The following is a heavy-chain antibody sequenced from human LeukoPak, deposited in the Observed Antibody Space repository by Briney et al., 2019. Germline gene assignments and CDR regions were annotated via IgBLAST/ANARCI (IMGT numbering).Heavy chain of an antibody. Sequence: GGSLRLSCAASGFTVSSNYMSWVRQAPGKGLEWVSVIYSGGSTYYADSVKGRFTISRDNSKNTLYLQMNSLRAEDTAVYYCARLVGGPGIQLWFDYWGQGTLVTVSS. CDR1: GFTVSSNY. D-gene: IGHD5-18*01. CDR2: IYSGGST. J-gene: IGHJ4*02. CDR3: ARLVGGPGIQLWFDY. V-gene: IGHV3-53*01.